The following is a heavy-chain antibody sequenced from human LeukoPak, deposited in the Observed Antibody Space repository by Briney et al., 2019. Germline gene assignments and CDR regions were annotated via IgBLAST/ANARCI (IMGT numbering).Heavy chain of an antibody. Sequence: SETLSLTCAVSGYSISSGYYWSWIRQPPGKGLEWIGEINHSGSTNYNPSLKSRVTISVDTSKNQFSLKLSSVTAADTAVYYCARGHSMVRGVIISRSYFDYWGQGTPVTVSS. V-gene: IGHV4-34*01. CDR3: ARGHSMVRGVIISRSYFDY. CDR2: INHSGST. CDR1: GYSISSGYY. J-gene: IGHJ4*02. D-gene: IGHD3-10*01.